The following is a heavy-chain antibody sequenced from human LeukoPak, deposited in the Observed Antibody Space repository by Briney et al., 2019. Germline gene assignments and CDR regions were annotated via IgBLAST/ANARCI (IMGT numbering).Heavy chain of an antibody. D-gene: IGHD3-22*01. Sequence: GASVKVSCKASGYTFTGYYMHWVRQAPGQGLEWMGWNNPNSGGTNYAQKFQGRVTMTRDTSISTAYMELSRLRSDDTAVYYCARLSYDSSGYYNWFDPWGQGTLVTVSS. CDR1: GYTFTGYY. CDR2: NNPNSGGT. V-gene: IGHV1-2*02. J-gene: IGHJ5*02. CDR3: ARLSYDSSGYYNWFDP.